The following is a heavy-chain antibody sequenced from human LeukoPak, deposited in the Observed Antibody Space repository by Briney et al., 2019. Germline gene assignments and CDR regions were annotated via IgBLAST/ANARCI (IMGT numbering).Heavy chain of an antibody. CDR2: IYSGGST. CDR3: ARDNYYGSGSYYYGMDV. Sequence: PGRSLRLSCAASGFTVSSNYMSWVRQAPGKGLEWVSVIYSGGSTYYADSVKGRFAISRHNSKNTLYLQMNSLRAEDTAVYYCARDNYYGSGSYYYGMDVWGQGTTVTVSS. D-gene: IGHD3-10*01. J-gene: IGHJ6*02. CDR1: GFTVSSNY. V-gene: IGHV3-53*04.